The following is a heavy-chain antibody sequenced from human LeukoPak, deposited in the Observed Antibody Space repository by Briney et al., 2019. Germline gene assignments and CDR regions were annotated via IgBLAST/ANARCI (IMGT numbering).Heavy chain of an antibody. CDR1: GFTFSDYY. J-gene: IGHJ4*02. D-gene: IGHD2-2*01. Sequence: GSLRLSCAASGFTFSDYYLNWIRQAPGKGLEWVSCISSSSSYTNYADSVKGRFTISRDDSKNSLYLQMNSLTTEDTAVYFCARDSRYYYIDYWGQGTLVTVSS. V-gene: IGHV3-11*05. CDR2: ISSSSSYT. CDR3: ARDSRYYYIDY.